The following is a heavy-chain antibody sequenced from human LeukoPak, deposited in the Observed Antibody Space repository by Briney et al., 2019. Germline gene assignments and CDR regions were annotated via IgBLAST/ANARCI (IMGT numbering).Heavy chain of an antibody. CDR2: IYYTGST. CDR1: GDSVSNGNYY. Sequence: SETLSLTCIVSGDSVSNGNYYWSWLRQPPGKALEWIGYIYYTGSTYYNPSLKSRVTISVDTSKNQFSLKLSSVTAADTAVYYCARDSSSWPNWFDPWGQGTLVTVSS. D-gene: IGHD6-13*01. J-gene: IGHJ5*02. V-gene: IGHV4-61*01. CDR3: ARDSSSWPNWFDP.